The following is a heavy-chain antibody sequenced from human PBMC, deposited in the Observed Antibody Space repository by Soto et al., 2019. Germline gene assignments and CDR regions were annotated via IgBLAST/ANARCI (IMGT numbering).Heavy chain of an antibody. Sequence: GGSLRLSCTVSGVTFSNYAMNWVRQAPGKGLEWVSSLSGSGGTTYYADSVKGRFIISRDNSKNTLYLLMNSLRAEDTALYYCARQRADYGSGADTFYFDSWGQGALVTVSS. D-gene: IGHD3-10*01. CDR3: ARQRADYGSGADTFYFDS. CDR1: GVTFSNYA. V-gene: IGHV3-23*01. CDR2: LSGSGGTT. J-gene: IGHJ4*02.